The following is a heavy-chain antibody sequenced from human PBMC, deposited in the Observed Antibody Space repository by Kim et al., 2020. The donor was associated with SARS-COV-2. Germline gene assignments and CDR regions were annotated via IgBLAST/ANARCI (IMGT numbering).Heavy chain of an antibody. Sequence: SETLSLTCTVSGGSISSYYWSWIRQPPGKGLEWIGYIYYSGSTNYNPSLKSRVTISVDTSKNQFSLKLSSVTAADTAVYYCARERARIAADIHNWFDPWGQGTLVTVSS. CDR3: ARERARIAADIHNWFDP. V-gene: IGHV4-59*01. CDR2: IYYSGST. CDR1: GGSISSYY. J-gene: IGHJ5*02. D-gene: IGHD6-13*01.